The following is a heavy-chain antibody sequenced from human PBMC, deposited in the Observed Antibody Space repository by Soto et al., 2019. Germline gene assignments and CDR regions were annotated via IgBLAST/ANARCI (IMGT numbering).Heavy chain of an antibody. Sequence: EVQLVESGGGLVQPGGSLRLSCVASGFTFLSSFMGWVRQAPGKGLEWVANINQDGGVTYYVDSVEGRFTISRDNDKDSVYLQMNSLRAEDTAVYYCARYFRGSGRYFFDYWGQGTLVTVSS. V-gene: IGHV3-7*03. CDR3: ARYFRGSGRYFFDY. CDR1: GFTFLSSF. CDR2: INQDGGVT. D-gene: IGHD6-19*01. J-gene: IGHJ4*02.